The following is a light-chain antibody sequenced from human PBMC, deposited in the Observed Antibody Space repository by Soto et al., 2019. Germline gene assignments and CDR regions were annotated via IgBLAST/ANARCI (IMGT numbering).Light chain of an antibody. CDR3: QQYKDDAWT. V-gene: IGKV1-5*01. CDR2: DAS. Sequence: DIQLTQSPSTLSASVGDRVTITCRASQRIDRYLAWYQQKPGKAPKLLVYDASTLEGGVPSRFSGSGSATEFILTISSLQPDGFATYYCQQYKDDAWTFGQGTKVDI. J-gene: IGKJ1*01. CDR1: QRIDRY.